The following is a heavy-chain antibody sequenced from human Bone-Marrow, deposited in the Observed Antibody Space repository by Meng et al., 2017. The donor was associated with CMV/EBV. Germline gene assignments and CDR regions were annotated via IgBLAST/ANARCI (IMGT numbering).Heavy chain of an antibody. V-gene: IGHV4-39*07. CDR2: IYYSGST. D-gene: IGHD1-7*01. J-gene: IGHJ5*02. Sequence: SETLSLTCTVSGGSISSSSYYWGWIRQPPGKGLEWIGSIYYSGSTYHNPSLKSRVTISVDTSKNQFSLKLSSVTAADTAVYYCARSYNWNYGWFDPWGQGTLVTVSS. CDR3: ARSYNWNYGWFDP. CDR1: GGSISSSSYY.